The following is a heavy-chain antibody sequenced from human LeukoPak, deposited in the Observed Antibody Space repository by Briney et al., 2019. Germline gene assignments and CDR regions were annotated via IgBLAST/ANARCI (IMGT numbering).Heavy chain of an antibody. J-gene: IGHJ3*02. Sequence: ASVMVSCKASGYTFTGYYMHWVRQAPGQGLEWMGWINPNSGGTNYAQKFQGRVTMTRDTSISTAYMELSRLRSDDTAVYYCARNYCSSTSCYHHDAFDIWGQGTMVTVSS. D-gene: IGHD2-2*01. CDR1: GYTFTGYY. CDR3: ARNYCSSTSCYHHDAFDI. V-gene: IGHV1-2*02. CDR2: INPNSGGT.